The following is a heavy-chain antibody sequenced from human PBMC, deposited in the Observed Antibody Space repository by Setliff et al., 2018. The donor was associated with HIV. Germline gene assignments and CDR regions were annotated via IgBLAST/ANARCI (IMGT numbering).Heavy chain of an antibody. CDR1: GGTFTKYG. J-gene: IGHJ4*02. CDR3: ARDPVSDNSATPYYFDY. V-gene: IGHV1-69*13. Sequence: GASVKVSCKASGGTFTKYGISWVRQAPGQGLEWMGGIIPIFGTANYDQRFQGRVTITADETTSTAYMELSSLRSEDTAVYFCARDPVSDNSATPYYFDYWGQGTLVTVSS. D-gene: IGHD2-21*01. CDR2: IIPIFGTA.